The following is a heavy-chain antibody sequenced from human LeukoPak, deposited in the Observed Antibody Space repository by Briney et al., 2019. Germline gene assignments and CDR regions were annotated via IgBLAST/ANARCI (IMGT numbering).Heavy chain of an antibody. Sequence: GGSLRLSCAASGFTFSSYAMHWVHQAPGKGLEWVAVISYDGSNKYYADSVKGRFTISRDNSKNTLYLQMNSLRAEDTAVYYCAREISITMIVVEDPGAFDIWGQGTMVIVSS. J-gene: IGHJ3*02. CDR2: ISYDGSNK. D-gene: IGHD3-22*01. CDR3: AREISITMIVVEDPGAFDI. V-gene: IGHV3-30-3*01. CDR1: GFTFSSYA.